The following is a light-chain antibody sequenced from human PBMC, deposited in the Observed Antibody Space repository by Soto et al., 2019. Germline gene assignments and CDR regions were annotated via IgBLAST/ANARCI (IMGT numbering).Light chain of an antibody. CDR1: QVISKY. V-gene: IGKV1-16*01. CDR3: QQYDSYPRT. Sequence: DIQMTQSPSSLSASVGDRVTITCRASQVISKYIGWFQQKPGKVPKSLIYATSRLQSGVPARFSGSGSGTDFTLTISSLQPEDFATYYCQQYDSYPRTFGQGTKLE. CDR2: ATS. J-gene: IGKJ2*01.